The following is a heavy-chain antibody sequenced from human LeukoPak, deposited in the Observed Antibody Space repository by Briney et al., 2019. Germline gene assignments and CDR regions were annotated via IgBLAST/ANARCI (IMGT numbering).Heavy chain of an antibody. CDR3: ARGSPTYLEWLSTFDY. D-gene: IGHD3-3*01. CDR1: GGSISSGSYY. V-gene: IGHV4-61*02. Sequence: SETLSLTCTASGGSISSGSYYWSWIRQPAGKGLEWIGRIYTSGSTNYNPSLKSRVTISVDTSKNQFSLKLSSVTAADTAVYYCARGSPTYLEWLSTFDYWGQGTLVAVSS. J-gene: IGHJ4*02. CDR2: IYTSGST.